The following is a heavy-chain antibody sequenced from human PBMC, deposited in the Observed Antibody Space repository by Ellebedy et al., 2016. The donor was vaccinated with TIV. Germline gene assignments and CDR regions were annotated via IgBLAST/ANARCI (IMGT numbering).Heavy chain of an antibody. Sequence: SETLSLXXAVYGGSFSGYYWSWIRQPPGKGLEWIGEINHSGSTNYNPSLKSRVTISVDTSKNQFSLKLSSVTAADTAVYYCARGFRKLVRTLRTDNWFNPWGQGTLVTVSS. D-gene: IGHD6-6*01. CDR3: ARGFRKLVRTLRTDNWFNP. CDR1: GGSFSGYY. V-gene: IGHV4-34*01. CDR2: INHSGST. J-gene: IGHJ5*02.